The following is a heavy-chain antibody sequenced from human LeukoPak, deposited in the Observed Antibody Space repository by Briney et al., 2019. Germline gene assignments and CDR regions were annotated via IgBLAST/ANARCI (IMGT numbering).Heavy chain of an antibody. CDR1: GGSISSYY. CDR3: AREGVVVTAIDY. J-gene: IGHJ4*02. V-gene: IGHV4-4*07. D-gene: IGHD2-21*02. CDR2: IYTSGST. Sequence: SETLSLTCTVSGGSISSYYWSWIRQPAGKGLGWIGRIYTSGSTNYNPSLKSRVTMSVDTSKNQFSLKVSSVTAADTAVYYCAREGVVVTAIDYWGQGTLVTVSS.